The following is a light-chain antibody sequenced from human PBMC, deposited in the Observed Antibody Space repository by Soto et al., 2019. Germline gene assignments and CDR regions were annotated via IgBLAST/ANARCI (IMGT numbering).Light chain of an antibody. CDR2: KAS. CDR3: QHYNSYSEA. V-gene: IGKV1-5*03. Sequence: DIQMTLSLSTLSGSVGDRVTITCRASQTISSWLAWYQQKPGKAPKLLIYKASTLKSGVPSRFSGSGSGTEFTLTISSLQPDDFATYYCQHYNSYSEAFGQGTKVAIK. CDR1: QTISSW. J-gene: IGKJ1*01.